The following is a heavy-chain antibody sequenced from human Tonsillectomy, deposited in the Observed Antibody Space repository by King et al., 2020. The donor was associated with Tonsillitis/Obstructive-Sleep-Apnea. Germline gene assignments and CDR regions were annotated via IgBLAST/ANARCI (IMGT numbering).Heavy chain of an antibody. CDR3: AKAISKSNVDSTYYFDY. CDR2: ISWNRGGI. V-gene: IGHV3-9*01. D-gene: IGHD3-9*01. CDR1: GFTFDDYS. J-gene: IGHJ4*02. Sequence: VQLVESGGGLVEPGRSLRLSCAASGFTFDDYSMHWVRQAPGKGLEWVSGISWNRGGIGYADSVKGRFTISRDNARNSLYLQMNSLRAEDTALYYCAKAISKSNVDSTYYFDYWGQGTLVTVSS.